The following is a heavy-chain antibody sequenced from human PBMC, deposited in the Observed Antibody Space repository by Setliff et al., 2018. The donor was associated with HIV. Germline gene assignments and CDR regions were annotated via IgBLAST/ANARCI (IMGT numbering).Heavy chain of an antibody. CDR3: ARWGSGSYERVFDY. Sequence: PGGSLRLSCAVSGITFGNAWMSWVRQAPGKGLEWVSSISRSSSDIYYADSVKGRFTVSRDNANNLVYLQMNSLRVEDTAVYFCARWGSGSYERVFDYWGQGMLVTVSS. CDR1: GITFGNAW. J-gene: IGHJ4*02. CDR2: ISRSSSDI. D-gene: IGHD1-26*01. V-gene: IGHV3-21*06.